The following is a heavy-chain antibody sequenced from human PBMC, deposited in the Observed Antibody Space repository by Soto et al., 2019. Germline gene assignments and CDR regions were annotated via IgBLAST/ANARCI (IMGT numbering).Heavy chain of an antibody. CDR1: GGTFSSYA. V-gene: IGHV1-69*06. Sequence: QVQLVQSGAEVKKPGSSVKVSCKASGGTFSSYAISWVRQAPGQGLEWMGGIIPIFGTANYAQKFQGRVTINADKSTSTAYMELSSLRSEDTAVYYCARGPSYCSGGSCYRDYWGQGTLVTVSS. CDR3: ARGPSYCSGGSCYRDY. J-gene: IGHJ4*02. D-gene: IGHD2-15*01. CDR2: IIPIFGTA.